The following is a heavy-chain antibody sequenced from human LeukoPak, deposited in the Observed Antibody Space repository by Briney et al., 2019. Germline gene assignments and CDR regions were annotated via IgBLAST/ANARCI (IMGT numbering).Heavy chain of an antibody. V-gene: IGHV3-21*01. J-gene: IGHJ3*02. CDR3: AKVKATGGGAFDI. CDR1: GFTFSSYS. Sequence: GVSLRLSCAASGFTFSSYSMTWVRQAPGKGLEWVSSISSSGTSIYYADSVRGRFTISRDNAKGSLYLQMNSLRAEDTAVYYCAKVKATGGGAFDIWGQGATVTVSS. CDR2: ISSSGTSI. D-gene: IGHD1-14*01.